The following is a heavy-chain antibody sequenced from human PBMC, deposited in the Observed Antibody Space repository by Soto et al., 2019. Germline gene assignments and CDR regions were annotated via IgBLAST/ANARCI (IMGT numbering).Heavy chain of an antibody. CDR2: ISGRSSSSYI. V-gene: IGHV3-21*01. Sequence: EVQLVESGGGLVKPGGSLRLSCAASGFTFATYSMNWVRQAPGQGLEWVSSISGRSSSSYIRYADSVKGRFTISRDNAENSLYLQMNSLRAEDAAVYYCARGRDCSGGNCYSVAWYFYYMDVWGKGTTVTVSS. D-gene: IGHD2-15*01. CDR3: ARGRDCSGGNCYSVAWYFYYMDV. J-gene: IGHJ6*03. CDR1: GFTFATYS.